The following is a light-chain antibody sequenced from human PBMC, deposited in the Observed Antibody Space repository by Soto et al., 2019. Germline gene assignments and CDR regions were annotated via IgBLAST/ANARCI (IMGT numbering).Light chain of an antibody. V-gene: IGKV3-15*01. CDR3: QQYNNWPPIN. CDR1: QSVSSN. CDR2: GAS. Sequence: EIVMTQAPATLAVAPVERATLSCRSSQSVSSNLAWYQQKPGQAPRLLIYGASTRATGIPARFSGSGSGTEFTLTISSLQSEDFAVYYCQQYNNWPPINFGQGTRLAIK. J-gene: IGKJ5*01.